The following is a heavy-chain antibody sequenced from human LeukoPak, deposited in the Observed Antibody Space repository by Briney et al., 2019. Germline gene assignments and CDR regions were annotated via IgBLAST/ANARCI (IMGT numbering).Heavy chain of an antibody. D-gene: IGHD6-13*01. CDR3: ATRARVAAAGAEYFQH. V-gene: IGHV3-11*01. CDR1: GFTFSDYY. CDR2: ISSSGSTI. Sequence: GSLRLSCAASGFTFSDYYMSWIRQAPGKGLEWVSYISSSGSTIYYADSVKGRFTISRDNAKNSLYLQMNSLRAEDTAVYYCATRARVAAAGAEYFQHWGQGTLVTVSS. J-gene: IGHJ1*01.